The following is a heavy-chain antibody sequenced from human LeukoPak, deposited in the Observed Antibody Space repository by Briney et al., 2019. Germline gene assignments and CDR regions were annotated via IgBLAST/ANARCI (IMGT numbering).Heavy chain of an antibody. CDR3: ARARYGSSWIDY. CDR2: IYSGGST. Sequence: GGSLRLSCAASGFTVSSNYMSWVRQAPGKGLEWVSVIYSGGSTYYADSVKGRFTISRDNSKNTLYLQMNSLRAEDTAVYYCARARYGSSWIDYWGQGTLVTVSS. CDR1: GFTVSSNY. V-gene: IGHV3-53*01. J-gene: IGHJ4*02. D-gene: IGHD6-13*01.